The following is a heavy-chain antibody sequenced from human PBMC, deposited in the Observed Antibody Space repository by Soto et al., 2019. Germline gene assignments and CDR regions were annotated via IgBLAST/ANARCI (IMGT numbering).Heavy chain of an antibody. D-gene: IGHD3-16*02. J-gene: IGHJ4*02. V-gene: IGHV1-24*01. CDR1: GYTFTSYA. CDR3: ATANPRLHLGELSTAFDY. CDR2: FNPEDGET. Sequence: ASVKVSCKGSGYTFTSYAMHWVRQAPGQRLEWMGGFNPEDGETKYAQKFQGRVTMTKDTSTDTAYMELSSLRSEDTAVYYCATANPRLHLGELSTAFDYWGQGTLVTVSS.